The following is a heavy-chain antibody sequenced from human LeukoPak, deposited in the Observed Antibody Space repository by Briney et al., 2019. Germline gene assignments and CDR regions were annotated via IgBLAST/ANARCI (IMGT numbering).Heavy chain of an antibody. CDR2: ISYDGSNN. CDR1: GFTFSSYG. CDR3: AKVGLTVTTILDYFDY. V-gene: IGHV3-30*18. J-gene: IGHJ4*02. D-gene: IGHD4-11*01. Sequence: GGSLRLSCAASGFTFSSYGMHWVRQAPGKGLEWVAVISYDGSNNYYADSVKGRFTISRDNSKNTLFLQMNSLRAEDTAVYYCAKVGLTVTTILDYFDYWGQGTLVTVSS.